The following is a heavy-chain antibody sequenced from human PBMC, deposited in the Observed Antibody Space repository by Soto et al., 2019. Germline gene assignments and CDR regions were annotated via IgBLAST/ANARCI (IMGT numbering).Heavy chain of an antibody. CDR2: ISTISGNT. J-gene: IGHJ2*01. D-gene: IGHD3-10*01. CDR3: ARDYGSVSTPWYFDL. CDR1: GYTFTNYG. V-gene: IGHV1-18*03. Sequence: QVQLVQSGAEVKKPGASVKVSCKASGYTFTNYGITWVRKAPGQGLEWMGWISTISGNTNYAQNLQGRVTMTTDTSTSPAYMELTNLSSDDMAVYYCARDYGSVSTPWYFDLWGRGTLVTVSS.